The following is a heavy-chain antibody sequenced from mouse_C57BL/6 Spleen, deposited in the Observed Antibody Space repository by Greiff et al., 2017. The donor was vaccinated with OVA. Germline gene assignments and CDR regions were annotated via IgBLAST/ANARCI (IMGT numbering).Heavy chain of an antibody. Sequence: VKVVESGPELVKPGASVKISCKASGYAFSSSWMNWVKQRPGKGLEWIGRIYPGDGDTNYTGKFKGKATLTADKSSSTAYMQLSSLTSEDSAVYVCARREGEGGLLAYWGQGTLVTVSA. J-gene: IGHJ3*01. CDR1: GYAFSSSW. CDR3: ARREGEGGLLAY. CDR2: IYPGDGDT. V-gene: IGHV1-82*01.